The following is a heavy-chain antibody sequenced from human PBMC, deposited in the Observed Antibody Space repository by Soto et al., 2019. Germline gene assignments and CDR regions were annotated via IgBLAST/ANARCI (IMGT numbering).Heavy chain of an antibody. V-gene: IGHV4-31*03. CDR1: GGSISSGGYY. D-gene: IGHD1-26*01. J-gene: IGHJ5*02. CDR2: IYYSGST. CDR3: ARADSGSYFGFDP. Sequence: SETLSLTCTVSGGSISSGGYYWSWIRQHPGKGLEWIGYIYYSGSTYYNPSLKSRVTISVDTSKNQFSLKLSSVTAADTAVYYCARADSGSYFGFDPWGQGTLVTVSS.